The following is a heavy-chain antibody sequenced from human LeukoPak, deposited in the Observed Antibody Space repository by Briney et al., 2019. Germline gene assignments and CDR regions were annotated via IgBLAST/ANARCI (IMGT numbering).Heavy chain of an antibody. Sequence: SQTLSLTCAISGDSVSSNNGAWNWIRQSPSRGLEWLGRTCYRSKWYNEYAVSMRGRMTINADTSKNQFSLQLNSVTPEDTAIYYCARDVATSGWYTFDYWGQGTLVTVSS. V-gene: IGHV6-1*01. D-gene: IGHD6-19*01. CDR2: TCYRSKWYN. CDR3: ARDVATSGWYTFDY. CDR1: GDSVSSNNGA. J-gene: IGHJ4*02.